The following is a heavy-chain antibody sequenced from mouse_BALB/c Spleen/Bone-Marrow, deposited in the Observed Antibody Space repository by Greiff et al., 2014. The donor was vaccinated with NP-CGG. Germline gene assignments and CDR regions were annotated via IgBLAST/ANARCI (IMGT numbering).Heavy chain of an antibody. CDR3: ARQYGNLGVMDY. CDR2: ISSGGSYT. CDR1: GFTFSRYG. V-gene: IGHV5-6*01. J-gene: IGHJ4*01. D-gene: IGHD2-1*01. Sequence: EVQLVESGGDLVKPGGSLKLSCAASGFTFSRYGTSWVRQTPDKRLEWVANISSGGSYTYYPDSVKGRFTISRDNAKNTLYLHMSSLKSEDTAMYYCARQYGNLGVMDYWGQGTSVTVSS.